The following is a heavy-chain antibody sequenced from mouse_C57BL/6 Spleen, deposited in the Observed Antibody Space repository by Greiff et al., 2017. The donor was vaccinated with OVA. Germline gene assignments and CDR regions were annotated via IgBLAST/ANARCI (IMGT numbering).Heavy chain of an antibody. CDR2: IYPGNSDT. Sequence: VQLKESGTVLARPGASVKMSCKTSGYTFTSYWMHWVKQRPGQGLEWIGAIYPGNSDTSYNQKFKGKAKLTAVTSASTAYMELSSLTNEDSAVYYCTRSGYGNYTYYAMDYWGQGTSVTVSS. D-gene: IGHD2-10*02. CDR1: GYTFTSYW. J-gene: IGHJ4*01. V-gene: IGHV1-5*01. CDR3: TRSGYGNYTYYAMDY.